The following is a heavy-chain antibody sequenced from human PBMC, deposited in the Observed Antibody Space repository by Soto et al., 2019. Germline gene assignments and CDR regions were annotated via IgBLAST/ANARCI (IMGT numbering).Heavy chain of an antibody. CDR2: IKQDGSEE. J-gene: IGHJ4*02. V-gene: IGHV3-7*01. CDR1: GFTFSSYL. CDR3: AKDFVGSIADYFDY. D-gene: IGHD2-15*01. Sequence: SLRLSCAASGFTFSSYLMSWVRQAPGKGLEWVANIKQDGSEEYYVDSVKGRFTISRDNAKNSLYLQMNSLRAEDTAVYYCAKDFVGSIADYFDYWGQGALVTVSS.